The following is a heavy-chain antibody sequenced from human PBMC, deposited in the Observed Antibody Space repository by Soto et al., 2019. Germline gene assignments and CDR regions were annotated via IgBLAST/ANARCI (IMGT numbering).Heavy chain of an antibody. Sequence: GESLKISCKGSGYSFTGYWISWVRQMPGKGREWMGRIDPSDSYTNYSPSFQGHVTISADKSISTTYLQWSSLKASDTAMYYCARPEPYYDILTGYYYYYYYYGMDVWGQGTTVTVSS. CDR1: GYSFTGYW. CDR3: ARPEPYYDILTGYYYYYYYYGMDV. CDR2: IDPSDSYT. V-gene: IGHV5-10-1*01. J-gene: IGHJ6*02. D-gene: IGHD3-9*01.